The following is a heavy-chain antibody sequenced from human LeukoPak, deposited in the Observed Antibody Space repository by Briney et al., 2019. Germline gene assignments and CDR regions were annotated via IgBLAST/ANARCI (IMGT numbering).Heavy chain of an antibody. D-gene: IGHD6-19*01. Sequence: GGSLRLSCAASGFTSSSYWMHWVRQAPGKGLVWVSRINSDGSSTSYADSVKGRFTISRDNAKNTLYLQMNSLRAEDTAVYYCARGDQWLVFGAFDIWGQGTMVTVSS. CDR3: ARGDQWLVFGAFDI. J-gene: IGHJ3*02. V-gene: IGHV3-74*01. CDR2: INSDGSST. CDR1: GFTSSSYW.